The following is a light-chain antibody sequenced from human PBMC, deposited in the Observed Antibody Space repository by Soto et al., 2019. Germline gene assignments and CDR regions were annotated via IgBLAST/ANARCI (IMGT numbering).Light chain of an antibody. Sequence: DIQMTRSPSSLSASVGDRVTITCRASQSISSYLNWYQQKPGKAPKLLIYAASSSQSGVPSRFSGSGSGTDFTLTISSLQPEDFATYYCQQSYSTPLTFGGGTKVDIK. CDR1: QSISSY. CDR3: QQSYSTPLT. J-gene: IGKJ4*01. V-gene: IGKV1-39*01. CDR2: AAS.